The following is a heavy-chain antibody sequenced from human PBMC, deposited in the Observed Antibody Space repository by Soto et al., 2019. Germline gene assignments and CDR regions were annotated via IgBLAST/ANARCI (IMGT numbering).Heavy chain of an antibody. Sequence: GASVKVSCKSSGYTFTSYYMHWVRQAPGQGLEWMGIINPSGGSTSYAQKFKGRVTMTRDTSTSTVYMELSSLRSEDTAVYYCATEVQIYSSSWYPIQYYFDYWGQGTLVTVSS. V-gene: IGHV1-46*01. CDR2: INPSGGST. D-gene: IGHD6-13*01. CDR3: ATEVQIYSSSWYPIQYYFDY. CDR1: GYTFTSYY. J-gene: IGHJ4*02.